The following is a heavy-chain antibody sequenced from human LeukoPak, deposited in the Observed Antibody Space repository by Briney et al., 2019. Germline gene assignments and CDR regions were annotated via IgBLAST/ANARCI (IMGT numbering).Heavy chain of an antibody. J-gene: IGHJ4*02. D-gene: IGHD1-26*01. CDR1: GFTFSGYW. Sequence: PGGSLRLSCAASGFTFSGYWMSWVRQTPEKGLEWVANIKRDGYEKYYVDSVKGRFTISRDNAKNSLYLQMNGLRADDTAVYYCARDKIVGPTTLDYWGQGTLVTVSS. CDR2: IKRDGYEK. CDR3: ARDKIVGPTTLDY. V-gene: IGHV3-7*01.